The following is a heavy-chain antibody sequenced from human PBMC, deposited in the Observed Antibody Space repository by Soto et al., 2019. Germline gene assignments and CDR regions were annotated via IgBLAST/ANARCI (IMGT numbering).Heavy chain of an antibody. J-gene: IGHJ3*02. Sequence: ASVKVSCKVSGYTLTELSMHWVRQAPGKGLEWMGGFDPEDGETIYAQKFQGRVTMTEDTSTDTAYMELSSLRSEDTAVYYCARYPGGPSSSSPAFDIWGQGTMVTVSS. D-gene: IGHD6-6*01. CDR1: GYTLTELS. V-gene: IGHV1-24*01. CDR3: ARYPGGPSSSSPAFDI. CDR2: FDPEDGET.